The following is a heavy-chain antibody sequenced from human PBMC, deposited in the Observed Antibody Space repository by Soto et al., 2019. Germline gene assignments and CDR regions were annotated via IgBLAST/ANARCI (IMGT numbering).Heavy chain of an antibody. Sequence: GGYWSWIRQHPGKGLEWNGYIYNSVITYYNPSLKSRVTISLNTSENQFSLKLSSLTAADTAVYYCARGLYPWGQGTLVIVSS. V-gene: IGHV4-31*02. D-gene: IGHD3-16*02. J-gene: IGHJ5*02. CDR1: GGY. CDR2: IYNSVIT. CDR3: ARGLYP.